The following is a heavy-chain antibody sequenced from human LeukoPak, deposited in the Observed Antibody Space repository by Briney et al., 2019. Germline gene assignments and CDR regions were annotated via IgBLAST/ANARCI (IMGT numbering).Heavy chain of an antibody. J-gene: IGHJ4*02. CDR2: ISKDGYNT. D-gene: IGHD4-17*01. V-gene: IGHV3-30-3*01. CDR1: GFRFSDYA. CDR3: ARNDYGTYYFDY. Sequence: GGSLRLSCAASGFRFSDYAVHWIRQAPGKGLEWVAIISKDGYNTDYADSVKGRFPISRDNSKNTLYLQMNSLRVEDTALYYCARNDYGTYYFDYWGQGTLVTVSS.